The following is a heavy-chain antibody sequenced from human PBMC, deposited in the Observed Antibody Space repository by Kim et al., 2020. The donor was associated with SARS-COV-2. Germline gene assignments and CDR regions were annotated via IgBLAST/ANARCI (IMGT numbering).Heavy chain of an antibody. J-gene: IGHJ6*02. CDR3: ARDQRYPVNSNYYGMDV. CDR1: GGSISSSNW. D-gene: IGHD3-9*01. V-gene: IGHV4-4*02. CDR2: IYHSGST. Sequence: SETLSLTCAVSGGSISSSNWWSWVRQPPGKGLEWIGEIYHSGSTNYNPSLKSRVTISVDKSKNQFSLKLSSVTAADTVVYYCARDQRYPVNSNYYGMDVWGQGTTVTVSS.